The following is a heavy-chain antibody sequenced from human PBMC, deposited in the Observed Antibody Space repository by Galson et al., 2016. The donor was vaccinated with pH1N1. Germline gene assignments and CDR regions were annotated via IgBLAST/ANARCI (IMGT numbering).Heavy chain of an antibody. Sequence: LRLSCAASGFTFSNFAMTWVRQAPGQGLEWVSIILASGETSSYADSVKGRFTISRDDRKNTMYLQMNSLRAEDTAVYYCARSGGSGDDYFEHFDNWGQGTLVTVSS. CDR1: GFTFSNFA. CDR3: ARSGGSGDDYFEHFDN. V-gene: IGHV3-23*01. D-gene: IGHD3-16*01. J-gene: IGHJ4*02. CDR2: ILASGETS.